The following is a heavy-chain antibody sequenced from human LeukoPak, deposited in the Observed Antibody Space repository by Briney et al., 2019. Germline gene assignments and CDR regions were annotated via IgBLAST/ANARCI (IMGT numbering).Heavy chain of an antibody. CDR1: GFAFSNYY. D-gene: IGHD3-22*01. V-gene: IGHV3-7*04. J-gene: IGHJ4*02. CDR2: IKKDGSEQ. CDR3: AGSSSGHDGSGYRPFDY. Sequence: GGSLRLSCEASGFAFSNYYMTWIRQAPGKGLEWVVYIKKDGSEQNYVDSVKGRFTISRDNAKNSLYLQMNSLRAEDTAVYYCAGSSSGHDGSGYRPFDYWGQGTLVTVSS.